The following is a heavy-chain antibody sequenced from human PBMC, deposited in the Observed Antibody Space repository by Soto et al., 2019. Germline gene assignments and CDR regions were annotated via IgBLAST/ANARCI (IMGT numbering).Heavy chain of an antibody. CDR1: GGSISSYY. CDR2: IYYSGST. V-gene: IGHV4-59*08. J-gene: IGHJ4*02. Sequence: PSETLSLTCTVSGGSISSYYWSWIRQPPGKGLEWIGYIYYSGSTNYNPSLKSRVTISVDTSKNQFSLKPSSVTAADTAVYYCARHFPGDYFDYWGQGTLVTVSS. CDR3: ARHFPGDYFDY.